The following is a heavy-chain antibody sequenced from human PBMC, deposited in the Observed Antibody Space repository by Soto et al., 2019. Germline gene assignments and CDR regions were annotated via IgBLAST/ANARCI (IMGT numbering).Heavy chain of an antibody. CDR1: GGSISSYY. D-gene: IGHD2-2*01. CDR2: IYYSGST. CDR3: ARDLSRYCSSTSCRDDNWFDP. J-gene: IGHJ5*02. Sequence: PSETVSLTCTVSGGSISSYYWSWIRQPPGKGLEWIGYIYYSGSTNYNPSLKSRVTISVDTSKNQFSLKLSSVTAADTAVYYCARDLSRYCSSTSCRDDNWFDPWGQGTLVTVSS. V-gene: IGHV4-59*01.